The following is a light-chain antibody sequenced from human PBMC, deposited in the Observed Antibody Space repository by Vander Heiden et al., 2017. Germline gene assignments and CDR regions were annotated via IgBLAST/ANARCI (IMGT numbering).Light chain of an antibody. Sequence: QSALTQPPSASGSPGQSVTISCTGTSSDVGGYKYVSWYQQHPGKAPNLMIYEVSKRPSGVPDRFSGSKSGNTASLTVSGLQAEDEADYYCNSYAGSNKVVFGGGTKLTVL. CDR1: SSDVGGYKY. CDR3: NSYAGSNKVV. J-gene: IGLJ2*01. V-gene: IGLV2-8*01. CDR2: EVS.